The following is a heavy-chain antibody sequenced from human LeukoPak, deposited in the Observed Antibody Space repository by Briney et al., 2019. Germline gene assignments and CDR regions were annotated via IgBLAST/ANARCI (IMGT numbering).Heavy chain of an antibody. Sequence: ASVKVSCKASGYTFIDHYVHWVRQAPGQGLEWMGWLSPNNGGTKYAQNFQDGVTMTRDTSISTASMALSSLTSDDAAVYYCARALQVGATHYFDCWGQGTLVTVSS. D-gene: IGHD1-26*01. J-gene: IGHJ4*02. CDR2: LSPNNGGT. CDR1: GYTFIDHY. CDR3: ARALQVGATHYFDC. V-gene: IGHV1-2*02.